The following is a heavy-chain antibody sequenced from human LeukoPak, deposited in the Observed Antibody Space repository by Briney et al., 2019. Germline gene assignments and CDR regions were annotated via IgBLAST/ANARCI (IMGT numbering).Heavy chain of an antibody. D-gene: IGHD5-18*01. CDR1: GGTFSSYA. CDR2: IIPIFGTA. V-gene: IGHV1-69*05. J-gene: IGHJ4*02. Sequence: SVKVSCKASGGTFSSYAISWVRQAPGQGLEWMGGIIPIFGTANYAQKFQGRVTITTDESTSTAYMELSSLRSEDTAVYYCGGRGYSYGYIDYWGQGTLVTVSS. CDR3: GGRGYSYGYIDY.